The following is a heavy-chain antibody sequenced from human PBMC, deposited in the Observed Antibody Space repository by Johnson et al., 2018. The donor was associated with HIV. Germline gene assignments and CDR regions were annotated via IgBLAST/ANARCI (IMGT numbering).Heavy chain of an antibody. Sequence: VQLVESGGGVVQPGRSLRLSCAASRFTFSSYAMHWVRQAPGKGLEWVAILSYDGTNKYYADSVKGRFTISRDNSKNTLYLQMNSLRAEDTAVYYFARGENWNDGGGNTFDIWGQGTMVTVSS. CDR2: LSYDGTNK. J-gene: IGHJ3*02. D-gene: IGHD1-1*01. CDR3: ARGENWNDGGGNTFDI. V-gene: IGHV3-30*04. CDR1: RFTFSSYA.